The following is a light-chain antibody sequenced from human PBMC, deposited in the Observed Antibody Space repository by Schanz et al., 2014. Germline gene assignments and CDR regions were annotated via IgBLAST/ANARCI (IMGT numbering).Light chain of an antibody. V-gene: IGLV2-14*01. CDR3: AAWDDSLNGPYVV. J-gene: IGLJ2*01. Sequence: QSALTQPASVSGSPGQSITISCTGTSSDVGGYNYVSWYQQHPGKAPKLMIYDVSDRPSGVSNRFSGSKSGNTASLTISGLQAEDEADYYCAAWDDSLNGPYVVFGGGTKLTVL. CDR1: SSDVGGYNY. CDR2: DVS.